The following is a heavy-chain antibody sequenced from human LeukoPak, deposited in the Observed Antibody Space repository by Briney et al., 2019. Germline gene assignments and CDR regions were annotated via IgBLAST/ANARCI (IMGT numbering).Heavy chain of an antibody. J-gene: IGHJ4*02. D-gene: IGHD2-15*01. CDR1: GYTFTGYY. CDR3: ARAQPEGGGLRY. CDR2: INPNSGGT. Sequence: ASVKVSCKASGYTFTGYYMHWVRQAPGQGLEWMGWINPNSGGTNYAQKFQGRVTMTRDTSISTAYMELSRLRCDDTAVYYCARAQPEGGGLRYWGQGTLVTVSS. V-gene: IGHV1-2*02.